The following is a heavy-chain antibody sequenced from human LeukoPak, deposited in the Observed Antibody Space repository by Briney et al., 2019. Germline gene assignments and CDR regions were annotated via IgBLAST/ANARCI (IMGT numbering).Heavy chain of an antibody. V-gene: IGHV1-46*01. J-gene: IGHJ4*02. CDR1: GYTFTSYY. Sequence: ASVKVSCKASGYTFTSYYMHWVRQAPGQGLEWMGIINPSGGSTSYAQKFQGRVTMTRDTSTSTVYMELSSLRSEDTAVYNCASGNIRGYSGYDLDYFDYWGQGTLVTVSS. D-gene: IGHD5-12*01. CDR3: ASGNIRGYSGYDLDYFDY. CDR2: INPSGGST.